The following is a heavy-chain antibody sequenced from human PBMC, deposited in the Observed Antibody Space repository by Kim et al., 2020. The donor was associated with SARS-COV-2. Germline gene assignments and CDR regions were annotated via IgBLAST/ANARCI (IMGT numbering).Heavy chain of an antibody. J-gene: IGHJ5*02. CDR2: IYYSGST. CDR3: ARDHTRITMVRGATEVHWFDP. D-gene: IGHD3-10*01. V-gene: IGHV4-59*13. CDR1: GGSISSYY. Sequence: SETLSLTCTVSGGSISSYYWSWIRQPPGKGLEWIGYIYYSGSTNYNPSLKSRVTISVDTSKNQFSLKLSSVTAADTAVYYCARDHTRITMVRGATEVHWFDPWGQGTRVTVSS.